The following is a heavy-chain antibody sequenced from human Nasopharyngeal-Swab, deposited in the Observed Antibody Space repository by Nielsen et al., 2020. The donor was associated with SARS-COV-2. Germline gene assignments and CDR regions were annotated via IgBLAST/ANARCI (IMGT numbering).Heavy chain of an antibody. CDR2: IYYSGST. V-gene: IGHV4-28*01. D-gene: IGHD2-8*02. CDR3: ATKDYSGPYWPDFDF. Sequence: WSRQPPGKGLEWIGEIYYSGSTTYNPSLKSRVTMSMDRSKNQFSLNLNSVTAADTAVYYCATKDYSGPYWPDFDFWGQGTLVTVSS. J-gene: IGHJ4*02.